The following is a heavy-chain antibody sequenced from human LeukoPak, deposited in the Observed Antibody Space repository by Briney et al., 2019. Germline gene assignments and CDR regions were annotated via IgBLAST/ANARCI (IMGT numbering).Heavy chain of an antibody. CDR1: GFIFSGSA. D-gene: IGHD3-10*01. J-gene: IGHJ4*02. V-gene: IGHV3-73*01. CDR2: IRSKANNYAT. Sequence: GGSLRLSCAASGFIFSGSAMHWVRQASGKGLEWVGRIRSKANNYATAYAASVKGRFTISRDDSKNTAYLQMSSLKTEDTAVYYCTGNYYGSGSYADFDYWGQGTLVTVSS. CDR3: TGNYYGSGSYADFDY.